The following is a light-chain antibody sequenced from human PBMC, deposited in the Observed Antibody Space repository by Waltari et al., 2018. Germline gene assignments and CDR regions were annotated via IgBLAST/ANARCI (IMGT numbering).Light chain of an antibody. Sequence: SRRATVSMPSCVVSCDRQKLDRAPMLLIYGTLVRAAGIPERFSGSGSATDFTLTISRLEHEDFAVYYCQHYDGEVLTFGGGTKVEI. J-gene: IGKJ4*01. V-gene: IGKV3-20*01. CDR2: GTL. CDR3: QHYDGEVLT. CDR1: VSMPSCV.